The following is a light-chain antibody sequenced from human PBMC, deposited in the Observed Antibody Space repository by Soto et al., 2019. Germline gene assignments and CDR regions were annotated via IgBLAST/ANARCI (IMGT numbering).Light chain of an antibody. J-gene: IGLJ2*01. CDR3: SSYTTVSTVV. CDR1: TSDVGRYNY. CDR2: EVN. Sequence: QSALTQPASVSGSPGQSITISCTGTTSDVGRYNYVSWYQQYPGKAPKLIISEVNPRPSGVSDRFSGSKSGNTASLTISGLQPEDEAVYYCSSYTTVSTVVFGGGTKLTVL. V-gene: IGLV2-14*01.